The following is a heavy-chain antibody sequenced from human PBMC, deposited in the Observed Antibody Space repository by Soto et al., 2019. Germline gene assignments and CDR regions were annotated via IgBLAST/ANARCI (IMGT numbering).Heavy chain of an antibody. CDR2: IIPIFGTA. CDR3: ARAHNYGSGSYRTWLGGMDV. J-gene: IGHJ6*02. D-gene: IGHD3-10*01. V-gene: IGHV1-69*01. CDR1: GGTFSSYA. Sequence: QVQLVQSGAEVKKPGSSVKVSCKASGGTFSSYAISWVRQAPGQGLEWMGGIIPIFGTANYAQKFQGRVTITADESTSTAYMELSSLRSEDTAVYYCARAHNYGSGSYRTWLGGMDVWGQGTTVTVSS.